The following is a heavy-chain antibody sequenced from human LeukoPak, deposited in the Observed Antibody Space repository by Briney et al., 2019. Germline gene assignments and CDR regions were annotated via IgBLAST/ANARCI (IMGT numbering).Heavy chain of an antibody. D-gene: IGHD6-19*01. Sequence: ASVKVSCKASGYTFTSYGISWVRQAPGQGLEWMGWISAYNGNTNYAQKLQARVTMTTDTSTRTAYMELRSLRSDDTAVYYCASGDEAGYSSGWYAYWRQGTLVTVSS. V-gene: IGHV1-18*01. CDR3: ASGDEAGYSSGWYAY. J-gene: IGHJ4*02. CDR1: GYTFTSYG. CDR2: ISAYNGNT.